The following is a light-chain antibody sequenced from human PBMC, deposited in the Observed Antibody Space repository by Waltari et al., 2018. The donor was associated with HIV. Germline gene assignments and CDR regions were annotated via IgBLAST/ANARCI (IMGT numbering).Light chain of an antibody. CDR3: CSYAGSREV. J-gene: IGLJ2*01. Sequence: QSALTQPASVSGSPGQSITISCTGTSSDVGSYNLVSWYQQHPGKAPKLMIYEVNKRPAGVSNRCSGSKSGNTASLIIAGLQTEDEADYYCCSYAGSREVFGGGTKLTVL. CDR2: EVN. V-gene: IGLV2-23*02. CDR1: SSDVGSYNL.